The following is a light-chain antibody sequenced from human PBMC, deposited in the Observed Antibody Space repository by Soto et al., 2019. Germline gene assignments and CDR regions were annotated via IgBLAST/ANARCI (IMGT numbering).Light chain of an antibody. J-gene: IGKJ1*01. CDR3: QQYNSYSRT. Sequence: DIQMTQSPSTLSASVGDRVTITCRASQSISSWLAWYQQKPGKAPKLLIYDASSLESGVPSRFSGGGSGTEFTLTISGLQPDDFATYYCQQYNSYSRTFGQGTKVEIK. CDR2: DAS. V-gene: IGKV1-5*01. CDR1: QSISSW.